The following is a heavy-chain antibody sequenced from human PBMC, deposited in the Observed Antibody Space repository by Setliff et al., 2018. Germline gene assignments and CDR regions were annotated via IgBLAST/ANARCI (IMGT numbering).Heavy chain of an antibody. V-gene: IGHV5-10-1*01. J-gene: IGHJ3*02. CDR1: GYSFTSYW. CDR2: IDPSDSYT. D-gene: IGHD5-18*01. Sequence: PGESLKISCKGSGYSFTSYWISWVRQMPGKGLEWMGRIDPSDSYTNYSPSFQGHVTISADKSISTAYLQWSSLKASDTAMYYCARHAKGSGYSYGTRLRLAPVENDAFDIWGQGTMVTVS. CDR3: ARHAKGSGYSYGTRLRLAPVENDAFDI.